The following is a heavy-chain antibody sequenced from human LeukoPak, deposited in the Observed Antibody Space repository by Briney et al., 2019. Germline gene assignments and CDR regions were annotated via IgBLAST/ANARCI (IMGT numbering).Heavy chain of an antibody. CDR2: ISGSGGST. D-gene: IGHD3-3*01. CDR1: GFTFSSYA. V-gene: IGHV3-23*01. Sequence: GGSLRLSCAASGFTFSSYAMSWVRQAPGKGLEWVSAISGSGGSTYYADSVKGRFTISRDNSKNTLYLQMNSLRAEDTAVYYCASSRFYDFWSGPHYWGQGTLVTVSS. J-gene: IGHJ4*02. CDR3: ASSRFYDFWSGPHY.